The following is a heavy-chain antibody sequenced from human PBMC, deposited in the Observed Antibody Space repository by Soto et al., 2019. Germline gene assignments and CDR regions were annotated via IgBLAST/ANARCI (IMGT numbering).Heavy chain of an antibody. CDR2: ISYDGSNK. V-gene: IGHV3-30-3*01. Sequence: QVQLVESGGGVVQPGRSLRLSCAASGFTFSSYAMHWVRQAPGKGLEWVAVISYDGSNKYYADSVKGRFTISRDNSKNTPYLQMNSLRAEDTAVYYGARDTRRDGYSGYFDLWGRGTLVTVSS. CDR1: GFTFSSYA. D-gene: IGHD5-18*01. CDR3: ARDTRRDGYSGYFDL. J-gene: IGHJ2*01.